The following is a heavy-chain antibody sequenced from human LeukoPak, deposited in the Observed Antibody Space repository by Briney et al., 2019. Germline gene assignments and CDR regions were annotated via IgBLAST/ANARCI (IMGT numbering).Heavy chain of an antibody. CDR2: IKQDGSEK. J-gene: IGHJ4*02. D-gene: IGHD2-2*01. V-gene: IGHV3-7*01. Sequence: GGSLRLSCAASGFTFSSYWMSWVRQAPGKGLEWVANIKQDGSEKYYVDSVKGRFTISRANAKNSLYLQMNSLRAEDTAVYYCARRYCSSTSCYTNSIDYWGQGSLVTVSS. CDR3: ARRYCSSTSCYTNSIDY. CDR1: GFTFSSYW.